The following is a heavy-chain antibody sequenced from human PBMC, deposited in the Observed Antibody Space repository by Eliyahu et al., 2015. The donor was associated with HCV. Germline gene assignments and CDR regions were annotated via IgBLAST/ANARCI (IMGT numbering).Heavy chain of an antibody. V-gene: IGHV4-31*03. D-gene: IGHD3-3*01. J-gene: IGHJ4*02. Sequence: QVQLQESGPGLVKPSQTLSLTCTVSGGSISSGGFYWSWIRQHPGKGLEWIGYIYYSGSTYYNPSLKSRLTISVDTSKNQFSLKLSSVTAADTAVYYCARDRSGYLRIDSWGQGTLVTVSS. CDR2: IYYSGST. CDR1: GGSISSGGFY. CDR3: ARDRSGYLRIDS.